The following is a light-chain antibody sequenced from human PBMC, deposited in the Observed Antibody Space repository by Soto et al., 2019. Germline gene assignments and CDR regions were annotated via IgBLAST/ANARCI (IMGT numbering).Light chain of an antibody. CDR3: LLSYSGARV. J-gene: IGLJ2*01. CDR2: ETT. Sequence: QAVVTQEPSLTVSPGGTVTLTCGSITGTVTTGHAPYWFQQKPGQAPRTLIYETTNRHSWTPARFSGSLIGGKAALTLSGAQPEDEAEYYCLLSYSGARVFGGGTKLTVL. CDR1: TGTVTTGHA. V-gene: IGLV7-46*01.